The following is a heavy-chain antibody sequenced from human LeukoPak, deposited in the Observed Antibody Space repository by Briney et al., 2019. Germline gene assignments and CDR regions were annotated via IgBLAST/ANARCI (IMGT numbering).Heavy chain of an antibody. CDR3: ARHAEGSGWYFYYYMDV. D-gene: IGHD6-19*01. Sequence: GGSLRLSCAASGFIFSNYWMSWVRQAPGKGLEWVANIKQDGSEKYYVDSVRGRFTISRDNAKNSLYLQMNSLRAEDTAVYYCARHAEGSGWYFYYYMDVWGKGTTVTISS. V-gene: IGHV3-7*01. CDR2: IKQDGSEK. CDR1: GFIFSNYW. J-gene: IGHJ6*03.